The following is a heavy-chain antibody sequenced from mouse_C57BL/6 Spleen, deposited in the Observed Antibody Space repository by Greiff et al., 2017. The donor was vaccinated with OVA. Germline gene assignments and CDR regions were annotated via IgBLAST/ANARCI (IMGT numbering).Heavy chain of an antibody. D-gene: IGHD1-1*01. J-gene: IGHJ1*03. CDR3: AKHARGYYGSSYDCDFDV. CDR1: GFSLTSYG. Sequence: QVQLKESGPGLVAPSQSLSITCTVSGFSLTSYGVDWVRQPPGKGLDWLGVIWGGGSTNYNSALMSRLSISKDNSKSQVFLKINSLQNDDTAMYYCAKHARGYYGSSYDCDFDVWGTGTTVTVSS. CDR2: IWGGGST. V-gene: IGHV2-9*01.